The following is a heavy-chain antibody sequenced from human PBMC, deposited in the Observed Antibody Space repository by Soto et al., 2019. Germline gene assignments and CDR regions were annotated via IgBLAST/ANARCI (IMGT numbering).Heavy chain of an antibody. CDR3: ARGAPLYGMDV. V-gene: IGHV1-69*02. CDR2: IISILGIA. J-gene: IGHJ6*02. Sequence: SVKVSCKASGGTFSSYTISWVRQAPGQGLEWMGRIISILGIANYAQKFQGRVTITADKSTSTAYMELSSLISEDTAVYYCARGAPLYGMDVWGQGTTVTVSS. CDR1: GGTFSSYT.